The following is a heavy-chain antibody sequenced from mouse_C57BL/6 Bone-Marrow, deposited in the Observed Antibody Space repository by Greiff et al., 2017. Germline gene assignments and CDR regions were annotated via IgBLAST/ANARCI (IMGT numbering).Heavy chain of an antibody. CDR3: TDYYGSSYDYYAMDY. Sequence: QLQQSGAELVRPGASVTLSCKASGYTFTDYEMHWVKQTPVHGLEWIGAIDPETGGTAYNQKFKGKAILTADKSSSTAYMELRSLTSEDSAVYYCTDYYGSSYDYYAMDYWGQGTSVTVSS. CDR1: GYTFTDYE. CDR2: IDPETGGT. V-gene: IGHV1-15*01. J-gene: IGHJ4*01. D-gene: IGHD1-1*01.